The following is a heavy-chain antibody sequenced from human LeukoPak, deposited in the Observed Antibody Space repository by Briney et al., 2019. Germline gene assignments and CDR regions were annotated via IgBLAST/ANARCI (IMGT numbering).Heavy chain of an antibody. CDR1: GFTFSRYG. Sequence: PGGSLRLSCAASGFTFSRYGMHWVRQAPGKGLEWVAVTSYDGSNKYYEDSVKGRFTISRDNSKNTLYLQMNSRRAEDTAVYYCARGLTGGDPVWGQGTLVTVSS. J-gene: IGHJ4*02. V-gene: IGHV3-30*03. CDR3: ARGLTGGDPV. D-gene: IGHD7-27*01. CDR2: TSYDGSNK.